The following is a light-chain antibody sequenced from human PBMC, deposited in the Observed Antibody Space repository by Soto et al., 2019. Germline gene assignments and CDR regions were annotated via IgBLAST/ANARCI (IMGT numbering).Light chain of an antibody. CDR3: CSYAGTL. CDR2: EGS. V-gene: IGLV2-23*01. Sequence: QSALTQPASVSGSPGQSITISCTGTSSDVGSYNLVSWYQQHPGKAPKLMIYEGSKRPSGVSNRFSGSKSGNTASLTISGLQAEDEADYYCCSYAGTLFGGGPKLTVL. J-gene: IGLJ2*01. CDR1: SSDVGSYNL.